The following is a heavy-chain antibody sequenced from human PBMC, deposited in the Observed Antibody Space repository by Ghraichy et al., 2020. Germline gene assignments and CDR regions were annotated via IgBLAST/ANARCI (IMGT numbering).Heavy chain of an antibody. CDR2: IYYSGST. V-gene: IGHV4-31*03. CDR1: GGSISSGGYY. Sequence: SDTLSLTCTVSGGSISSGGYYWSWIRQHPGKGLEWIGYIYYSGSTYYNPSLKSRVTISVDTSKNQFSLKLSSVTAADTAVYYCARVRPHYDFWSGQRGHAFDIWGQGTMVTVSS. D-gene: IGHD3-3*01. J-gene: IGHJ3*02. CDR3: ARVRPHYDFWSGQRGHAFDI.